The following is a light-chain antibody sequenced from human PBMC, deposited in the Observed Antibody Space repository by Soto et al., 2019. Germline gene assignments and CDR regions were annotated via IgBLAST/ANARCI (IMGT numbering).Light chain of an antibody. CDR3: QQYGSPWT. CDR1: QSVSSSY. Sequence: EIVLTQSPGTLSLSPGERATLSCRASQSVSSSYLAWYQQKPGQAPRLLIYGASSRATGIPDRFSGSGSGTDFTLTISRLEPEDFAVYYCQQYGSPWTFGQGTKVEIQ. J-gene: IGKJ1*01. CDR2: GAS. V-gene: IGKV3-20*01.